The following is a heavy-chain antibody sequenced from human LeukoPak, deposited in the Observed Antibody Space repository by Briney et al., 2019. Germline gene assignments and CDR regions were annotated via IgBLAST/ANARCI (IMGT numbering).Heavy chain of an antibody. V-gene: IGHV1-18*01. D-gene: IGHD2-2*01. J-gene: IGHJ5*02. CDR3: ARVGYCSSTSCSHRPHNWFDP. CDR2: ISAYNGNT. CDR1: GYTFTSYG. Sequence: ASVKVSCKASGYTFTSYGISWVRQAPGQGLEWMGWISAYNGNTNYAQKLQGRVTMTTDTSTSTAYMELRSLRSDDTAVYYCARVGYCSSTSCSHRPHNWFDPWGQGTLVTVSS.